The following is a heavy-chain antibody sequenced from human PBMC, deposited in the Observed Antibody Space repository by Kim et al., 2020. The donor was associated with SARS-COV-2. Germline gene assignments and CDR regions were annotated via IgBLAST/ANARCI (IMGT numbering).Heavy chain of an antibody. J-gene: IGHJ5*02. Sequence: SETLSLTCAVYGGSFSGYYWSWIRQPPGKGLEWIGEINHSGSTNYNPSLKSRVTISVDTSKNQFSLKLSSVTAADTAVYYCAKRAAAGPNWFDPRGQGT. D-gene: IGHD6-13*01. CDR3: AKRAAAGPNWFDP. CDR2: INHSGST. V-gene: IGHV4-34*01. CDR1: GGSFSGYY.